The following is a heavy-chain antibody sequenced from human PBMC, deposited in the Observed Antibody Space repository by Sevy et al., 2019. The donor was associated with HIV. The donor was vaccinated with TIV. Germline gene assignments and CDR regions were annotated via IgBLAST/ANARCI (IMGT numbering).Heavy chain of an antibody. J-gene: IGHJ6*02. CDR3: AKAQDGSGYSAYGMDV. CDR1: RFTFSSYG. Sequence: WGSLRLSCAASRFTFSSYGMHWVRQAPGKGLEWVAVISYDGSNKYADSVKGRFTISRDNSKNTVYLQRNSLRPEDTAVYSCAKAQDGSGYSAYGMDVWGQGTTVTVSS. V-gene: IGHV3-30*18. D-gene: IGHD3-22*01. CDR2: ISYDGSNK.